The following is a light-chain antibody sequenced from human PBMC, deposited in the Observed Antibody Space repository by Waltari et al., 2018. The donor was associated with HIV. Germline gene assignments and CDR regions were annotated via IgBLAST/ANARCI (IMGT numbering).Light chain of an antibody. CDR3: QQYNHWPPYT. CDR2: GAS. J-gene: IGKJ2*01. Sequence: EVVMTQSPAPLSVSPGERATLPCRASDSVNSHLAWYQHNPGPAPRLLIYGASTRATGVPARFSGSGSGTEFTLTISSLQSEDFAVYYCQQYNHWPPYTFGQGTKLEIK. V-gene: IGKV3-15*01. CDR1: DSVNSH.